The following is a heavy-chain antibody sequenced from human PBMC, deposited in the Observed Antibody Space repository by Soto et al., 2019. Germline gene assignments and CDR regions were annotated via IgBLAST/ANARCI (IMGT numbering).Heavy chain of an antibody. CDR2: MNPNSGNT. CDR1: GDTFTSYD. J-gene: IGHJ5*02. CDR3: ARERWLGFDP. Sequence: QVQLVQYGAEVKKPGASVKVSCKASGDTFTSYDINWVRQATGQGLEWMGWMNPNSGNTAYAQKFQGRVTMTRHTSISTAYMELSSLRSEDTAGYYCARERWLGFDPWGQGTLVTVSS. D-gene: IGHD6-19*01. V-gene: IGHV1-8*01.